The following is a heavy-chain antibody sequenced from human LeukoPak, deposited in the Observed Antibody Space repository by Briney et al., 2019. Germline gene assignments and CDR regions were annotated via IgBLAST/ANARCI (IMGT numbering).Heavy chain of an antibody. Sequence: PSETLSLTCTVSGDSISSYYWSWIRQPPGRGLEWIGYIYYSGSTNYNPALKSRVTISVDTSKNQFSLSLSSVTAADTAVYYCAREFRTTWNNFDFWGQGTLVTVSS. CDR2: IYYSGST. CDR3: AREFRTTWNNFDF. CDR1: GDSISSYY. D-gene: IGHD1/OR15-1a*01. J-gene: IGHJ4*02. V-gene: IGHV4-59*12.